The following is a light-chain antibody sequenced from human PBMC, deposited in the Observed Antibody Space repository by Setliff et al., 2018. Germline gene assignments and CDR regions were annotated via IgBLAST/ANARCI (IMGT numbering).Light chain of an antibody. CDR1: SSDVGKYNY. J-gene: IGLJ1*01. V-gene: IGLV2-11*02. Sequence: QSALTQPRSVSGSPGQSVAISCTGTSSDVGKYNYVSWYQQHPGKAPKLIIYDVNERPSGVSNRFSGSKSGNTASLTISGLQAEDEADYYCSSYAGSSTLYVFGTGTKVTVL. CDR2: DVN. CDR3: SSYAGSSTLYV.